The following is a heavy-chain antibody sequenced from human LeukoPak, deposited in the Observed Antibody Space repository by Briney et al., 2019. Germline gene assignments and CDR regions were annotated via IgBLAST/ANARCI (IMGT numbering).Heavy chain of an antibody. Sequence: PTETLSLTCTVSGGSISDYYWSWIRQAPGKGLEWIGYIYDSGSTNYNPSLKSRVTISVDTSKNQFSLKLTSVAAADTAVYFCARLSRGSSAGFDYWGQGILVTVSS. V-gene: IGHV4-59*01. CDR1: GGSISDYY. D-gene: IGHD6-6*01. CDR3: ARLSRGSSAGFDY. CDR2: IYDSGST. J-gene: IGHJ4*02.